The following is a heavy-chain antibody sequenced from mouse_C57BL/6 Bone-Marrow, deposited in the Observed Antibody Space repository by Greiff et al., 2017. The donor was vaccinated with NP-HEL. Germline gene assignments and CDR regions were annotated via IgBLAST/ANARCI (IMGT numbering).Heavy chain of an antibody. Sequence: QVQLKQPGAELVKPGASVKLSCKASGYTFTSYWKQWVKQRPGQGLEWIGEIDPSDSYTNYNQKFKGKATLTVDTSSSTAYMQLSSLTSEDSAVYYCARRGGYFDYWGQGTTLTVSS. CDR2: IDPSDSYT. CDR1: GYTFTSYW. J-gene: IGHJ2*01. V-gene: IGHV1-50*01. CDR3: ARRGGYFDY.